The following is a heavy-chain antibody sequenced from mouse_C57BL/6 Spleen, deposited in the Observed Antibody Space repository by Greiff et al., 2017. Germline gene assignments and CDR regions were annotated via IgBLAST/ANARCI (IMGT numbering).Heavy chain of an antibody. V-gene: IGHV1-80*01. J-gene: IGHJ3*01. CDR2: IYPGDGDT. Sequence: QVQLKQSGAELVKPGASVKISCKASGYAFSSYWMNWVKQRPGKGLEWIGQIYPGDGDTNYNGKFKGKATLTADKSSSTAYMQLSSLTSEDSAVYFCARFREMGLRRRNPWFAYWGQGTLVTVSA. CDR1: GYAFSSYW. D-gene: IGHD2-4*01. CDR3: ARFREMGLRRRNPWFAY.